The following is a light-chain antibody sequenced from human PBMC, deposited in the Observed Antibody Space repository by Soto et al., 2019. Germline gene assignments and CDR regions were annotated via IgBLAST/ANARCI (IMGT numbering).Light chain of an antibody. Sequence: DIQMTQSPSSLSASVGDRVTITCQASQDISNYLNWYQQKPGKAPKLLIYDASNLETGVPSRFSGSGSGTDFTFTISILQPEDIATYYCQQYDNLLTFGGGTKVEI. J-gene: IGKJ4*01. CDR2: DAS. CDR1: QDISNY. V-gene: IGKV1-33*01. CDR3: QQYDNLLT.